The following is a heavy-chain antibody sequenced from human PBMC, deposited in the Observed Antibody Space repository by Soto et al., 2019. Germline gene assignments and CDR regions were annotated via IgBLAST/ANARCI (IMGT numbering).Heavy chain of an antibody. J-gene: IGHJ6*03. D-gene: IGHD4-17*01. Sequence: QVQLQESGPGLVKPSQTLSLTCTVSGGSISSGGYYWSWIRQHPGKGLEWIGYIYYSGSTYYNPSLKSRVTISVDTSKNRFSLKLSSVTAADTAVYYCARDVGLPGHYYMDVWGKGTTVTVSS. V-gene: IGHV4-31*03. CDR2: IYYSGST. CDR3: ARDVGLPGHYYMDV. CDR1: GGSISSGGYY.